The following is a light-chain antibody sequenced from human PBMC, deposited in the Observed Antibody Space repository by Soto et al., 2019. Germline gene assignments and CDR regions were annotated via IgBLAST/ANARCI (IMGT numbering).Light chain of an antibody. J-gene: IGLJ2*01. CDR3: QSYYIRLNSRI. Sequence: QSVLTQPPSVSGAPGQRVTFSCTGSDSNIGAGYSVTWYQQIPGTAPKLLVYVKTNRPSGVPDRFSGSTSGTIASLAITGRQAEEEDAYYCQSYYIRLNSRIFGLGTKLTVL. CDR2: VKT. V-gene: IGLV1-40*01. CDR1: DSNIGAGYS.